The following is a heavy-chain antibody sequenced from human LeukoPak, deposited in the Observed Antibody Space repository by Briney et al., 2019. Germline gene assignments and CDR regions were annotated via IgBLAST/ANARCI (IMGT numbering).Heavy chain of an antibody. V-gene: IGHV5-10-1*01. CDR2: IDPSDSYT. CDR1: GYSFTSDW. Sequence: GESLKISCKCAGYSFTSDWISWVRQMPGKGLEWRGRIDPSDSYTNYSPSLQGHVTISADKSISTAFLQWSSLKASETAMYYCARVVREEDGMDVWGQGTTVTVSS. CDR3: ARVVREEDGMDV. D-gene: IGHD3-16*02. J-gene: IGHJ6*02.